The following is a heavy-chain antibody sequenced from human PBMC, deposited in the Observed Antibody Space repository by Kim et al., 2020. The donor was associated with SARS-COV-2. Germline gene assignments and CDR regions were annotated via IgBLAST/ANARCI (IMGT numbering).Heavy chain of an antibody. V-gene: IGHV4-59*01. Sequence: SETLSLTCTVSGGSISSYYWSWIRQPPGKGLEWIGYIYYSGSTNYNPSLKSRVTISVDTSKNQFSLKLSSVTAADTAVYYCARGRRIQLWAFHWYFDLWGRGTLVTVSS. CDR2: IYYSGST. CDR3: ARGRRIQLWAFHWYFDL. D-gene: IGHD5-18*01. CDR1: GGSISSYY. J-gene: IGHJ2*01.